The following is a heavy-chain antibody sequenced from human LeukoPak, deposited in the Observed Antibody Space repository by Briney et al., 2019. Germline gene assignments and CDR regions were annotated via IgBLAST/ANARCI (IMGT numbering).Heavy chain of an antibody. CDR3: ARVAYYCSSTSCYAPFDY. J-gene: IGHJ4*02. V-gene: IGHV3-74*01. Sequence: GGSLRLSCAASGFTFSSYWMHWVRQAPGKGLVWVSRINSDGSSTSYADSVKGRFTISRDNAKNTLYLQMNSLRAEDTAVYYCARVAYYCSSTSCYAPFDYWGQGTLVTVFS. CDR1: GFTFSSYW. CDR2: INSDGSST. D-gene: IGHD2-2*01.